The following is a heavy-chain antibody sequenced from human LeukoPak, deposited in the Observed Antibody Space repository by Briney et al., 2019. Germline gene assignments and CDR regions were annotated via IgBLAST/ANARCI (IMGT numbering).Heavy chain of an antibody. V-gene: IGHV3-21*01. J-gene: IGHJ4*02. CDR2: ISSSSSDI. D-gene: IGHD5-12*01. Sequence: PGGSLRLSCAASGFTVSNNYMSWVRQAPGKGLEWVSSISSSSSDIYYADSMKGRFTISRDNAKNSVSLQMNSLRAEDTAVYYCARDGAVGSGNEFDHWGQGTLVTVSS. CDR1: GFTVSNNY. CDR3: ARDGAVGSGNEFDH.